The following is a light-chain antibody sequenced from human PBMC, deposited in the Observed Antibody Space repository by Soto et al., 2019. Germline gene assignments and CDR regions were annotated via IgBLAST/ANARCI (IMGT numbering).Light chain of an antibody. J-gene: IGLJ1*01. V-gene: IGLV1-40*01. CDR3: QSYDSRLSGYV. Sequence: QSVLTQPPSVSGAPGQRVTISCTGSSSNIGAGYDVHWYQQLPGTAPKLLIYGSSNRPSGVPDRFSGSKSGTSASLAITGFQAEDEADYYCQSYDSRLSGYVFGTGTKVTVL. CDR2: GSS. CDR1: SSNIGAGYD.